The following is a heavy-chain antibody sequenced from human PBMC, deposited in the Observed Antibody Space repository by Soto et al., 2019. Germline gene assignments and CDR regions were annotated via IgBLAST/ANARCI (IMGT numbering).Heavy chain of an antibody. Sequence: QVQLQESGPGLVKPSQTLSLTSTVSGGSISSGGYYWSWIRQHPGKGLEWIGYIYYSGSTYYNPSLKSRVTISVDTSKKQFSLKLSSVTAADTAVYYCAWGDVVVVAAGFDYWGQGSLVSVSS. CDR1: GGSISSGGYY. CDR3: AWGDVVVVAAGFDY. V-gene: IGHV4-31*03. CDR2: IYYSGST. J-gene: IGHJ4*02. D-gene: IGHD2-15*01.